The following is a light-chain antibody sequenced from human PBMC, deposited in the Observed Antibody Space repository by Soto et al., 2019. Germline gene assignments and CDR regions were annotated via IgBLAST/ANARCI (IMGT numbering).Light chain of an antibody. V-gene: IGKV3-15*01. CDR2: AAS. Sequence: EIVMTQSPGTLSVSPGDSATLSCRASQSVGSRLAWYQQKPGQAPRLLIYAASTRATGIPARFSALGSGTDFTLTISDLQSEDFAFYYCQQYDNWPLYTFGQGTNLDIK. J-gene: IGKJ2*01. CDR3: QQYDNWPLYT. CDR1: QSVGSR.